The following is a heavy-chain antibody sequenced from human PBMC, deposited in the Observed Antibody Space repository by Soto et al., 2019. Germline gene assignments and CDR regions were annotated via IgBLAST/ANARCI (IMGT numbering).Heavy chain of an antibody. J-gene: IGHJ6*02. CDR1: GGSISSYY. CDR2: IYYSGST. V-gene: IGHV4-59*01. D-gene: IGHD3-10*01. CDR3: ARQRITMVRGAYYYGMDV. Sequence: KTSETLSLTCTVSGGSISSYYWSWIRQPPGKGLEWIGYIYYSGSTNYNPSLKSRVTISVDTSKNQFSLKLSSVTAADTAVYYCARQRITMVRGAYYYGMDVWGQGTTVTVSS.